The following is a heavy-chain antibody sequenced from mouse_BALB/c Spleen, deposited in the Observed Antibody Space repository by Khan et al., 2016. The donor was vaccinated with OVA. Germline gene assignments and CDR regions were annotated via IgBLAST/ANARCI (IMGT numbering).Heavy chain of an antibody. CDR2: INPNNGYT. Sequence: VQLVESGAELARPGASVKMSCKASGYTFTSYTIHWIKLRPGQGLEWIGYINPNNGYTNYNQKFKDKATLTADKSSTTVYMQLSSLTSDDSAVYNGGRDGAYYRNGGWFAYWGQGTLVTVSA. CDR3: GRDGAYYRNGGWFAY. CDR1: GYTFTSYT. D-gene: IGHD2-14*01. J-gene: IGHJ3*01. V-gene: IGHV1-4*01.